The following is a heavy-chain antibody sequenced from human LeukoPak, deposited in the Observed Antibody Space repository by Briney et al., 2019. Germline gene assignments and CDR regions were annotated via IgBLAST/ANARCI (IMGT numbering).Heavy chain of an antibody. CDR1: GFTFSAYE. D-gene: IGHD3-16*01. CDR2: ISGSGDTI. J-gene: IGHJ4*02. V-gene: IGHV3-48*03. CDR3: VSAYGGLLDY. Sequence: GGSLRLSCAASGFTFSAYEMNWVRQAPGEGLEWLSYISGSGDTIYYAESVKGRFTISRDNAKNSLYLQMSSLRAEDTAVYYCVSAYGGLLDYWGQGTLVTVSS.